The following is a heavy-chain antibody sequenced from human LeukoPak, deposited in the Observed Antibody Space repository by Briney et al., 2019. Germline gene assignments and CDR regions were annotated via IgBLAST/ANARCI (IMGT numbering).Heavy chain of an antibody. CDR3: AKDRGPEWWGSFDY. CDR2: INPDSGGT. D-gene: IGHD3-16*01. J-gene: IGHJ4*02. V-gene: IGHV1-2*02. Sequence: ASVKVSGKASGYTFTGYYVQRVRQAPGQGLEWMGWINPDSGGTNYAQTFQGRVTMTRDASISTAYMELSRLTSDDTAVYYCAKDRGPEWWGSFDYWGQGTLVTVSS. CDR1: GYTFTGYY.